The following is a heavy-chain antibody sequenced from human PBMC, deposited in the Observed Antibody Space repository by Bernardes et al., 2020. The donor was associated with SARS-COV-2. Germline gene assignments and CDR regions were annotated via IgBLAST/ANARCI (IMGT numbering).Heavy chain of an antibody. CDR2: IYYSGST. Sequence: SDPLSLTCPVPGGCLTSYYWSWFRQPPGKGLEWIGYIYYSGSTNYNPSLKSRVTISVDTSKNQSSLKLSSVTAADTAVYYWARTLKGYYYGMEVWGQGTTVTVCS. CDR3: ARTLKGYYYGMEV. V-gene: IGHV4-59*07. CDR1: GGCLTSYY. J-gene: IGHJ6*01.